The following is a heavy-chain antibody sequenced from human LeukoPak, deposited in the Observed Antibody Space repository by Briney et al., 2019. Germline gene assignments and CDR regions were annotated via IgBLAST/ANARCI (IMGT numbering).Heavy chain of an antibody. J-gene: IGHJ4*02. V-gene: IGHV1-2*02. CDR2: INPNSGGT. D-gene: IGHD3-22*01. Sequence: ASVKVSCKASRYTFTGYYIHWVRQAAGQGLEWMGWINPNSGGTNYALKFQGRLTMTRDTSISTAYMELSRLTSDDTAVYYCAKGGYYDSSAYRILDYWGQGTQVTVSS. CDR3: AKGGYYDSSAYRILDY. CDR1: RYTFTGYY.